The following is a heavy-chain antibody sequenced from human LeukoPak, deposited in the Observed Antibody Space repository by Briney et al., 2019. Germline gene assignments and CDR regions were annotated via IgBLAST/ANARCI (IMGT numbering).Heavy chain of an antibody. D-gene: IGHD1-26*01. CDR1: GFTFSSYA. CDR2: ISYDGSNK. Sequence: GGSLRLSCVASGFTFSSYAMHWARQAPGKGLEWVAVISYDGSNKYYADSVKGRSTISRDNSKNTLYLQMNSLRAEDTAVYYCAREGAEQAFDIWGQGTMVTVSS. CDR3: AREGAEQAFDI. J-gene: IGHJ3*02. V-gene: IGHV3-30-3*01.